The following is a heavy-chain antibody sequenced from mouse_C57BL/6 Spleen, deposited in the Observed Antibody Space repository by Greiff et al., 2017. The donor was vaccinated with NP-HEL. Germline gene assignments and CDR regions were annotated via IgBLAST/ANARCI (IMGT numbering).Heavy chain of an antibody. CDR3: AREDGNYPTGFDY. V-gene: IGHV14-2*01. Sequence: VQLKQSGAELVKPGASVKLSCTASGFNIKDYYMHWVKQRTEQGLEWIGRIDPEDGEPKYAPKFQGKATITADTSSNTAYLQLSSLTSEDTAVYYCAREDGNYPTGFDYWGQGTTLTVSS. CDR1: GFNIKDYY. D-gene: IGHD2-1*01. J-gene: IGHJ2*01. CDR2: IDPEDGEP.